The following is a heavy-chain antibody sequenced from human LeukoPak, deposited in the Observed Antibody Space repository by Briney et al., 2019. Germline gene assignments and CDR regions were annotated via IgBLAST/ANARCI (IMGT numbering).Heavy chain of an antibody. CDR2: INHSGST. Sequence: SETLSLTCAVYGGSFSGYYWSWLRQPPGKGLEWIGEINHSGSTNYNPSLKSRVTISVDTSKNQFSLKLSSVTAADTAVYYCARRRIAVAGGGFYWGQGTLVTVSS. V-gene: IGHV4-34*01. CDR3: ARRRIAVAGGGFY. D-gene: IGHD6-19*01. J-gene: IGHJ4*02. CDR1: GGSFSGYY.